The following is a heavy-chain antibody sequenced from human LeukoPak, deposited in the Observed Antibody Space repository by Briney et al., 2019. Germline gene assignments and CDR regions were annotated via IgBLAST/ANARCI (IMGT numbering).Heavy chain of an antibody. V-gene: IGHV1-69*05. Sequence: SVKVSCKASGGTFSSYAISWVRQAPGQGLEWMGGIIPVFGTANYAQKFQGRVTITTDESTSTAYMELSSLRSEDTAAYYCARGSNYYGSGSYYNYYYYYMDVWGKGTTVTVSS. CDR1: GGTFSSYA. CDR2: IIPVFGTA. D-gene: IGHD3-10*01. J-gene: IGHJ6*03. CDR3: ARGSNYYGSGSYYNYYYYYMDV.